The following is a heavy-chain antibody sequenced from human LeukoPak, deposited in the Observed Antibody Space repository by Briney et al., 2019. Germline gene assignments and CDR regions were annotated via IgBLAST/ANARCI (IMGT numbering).Heavy chain of an antibody. CDR1: GGSISSYC. J-gene: IGHJ4*02. V-gene: IGHV4-59*08. D-gene: IGHD6-13*01. Sequence: SETLSLTCTVSGGSISSYCWSWIRQPPGKGLEWIGNIFYSGSPNYNPSLKSRVTVSFDTSKNQFSLNLSSVTAADTAVYYCAGVGHIAAAGTYGYWGQGTLVTVSS. CDR3: AGVGHIAAAGTYGY. CDR2: IFYSGSP.